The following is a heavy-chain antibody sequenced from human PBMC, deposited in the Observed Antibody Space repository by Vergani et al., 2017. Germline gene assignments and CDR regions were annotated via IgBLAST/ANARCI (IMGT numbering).Heavy chain of an antibody. Sequence: QVQLVESGGGVVQPGRSLRLSCAASGFTFSSYGMHWVRQAPGKGREWVAVISYDGSNKYYADSVKGRFTISRDNSKNTLYLQMNSLRAEDTAVYYCAKGRSSGNLXAFGVWGQGTMVTVSS. CDR2: ISYDGSNK. J-gene: IGHJ3*01. CDR1: GFTFSSYG. V-gene: IGHV3-30*18. CDR3: AKGRSSGNLXAFGV. D-gene: IGHD6-19*01.